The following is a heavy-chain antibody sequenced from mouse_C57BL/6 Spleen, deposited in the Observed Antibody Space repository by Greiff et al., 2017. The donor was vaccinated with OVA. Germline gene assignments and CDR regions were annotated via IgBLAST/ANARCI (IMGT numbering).Heavy chain of an antibody. Sequence: QVQLQQSGAELVRPGASVTLSCKASGYTFTDYEMHWVKQTPVHGLEWIGAIDPETGGTAYNQKFTGKAILTADKSSSTAYMELRSLTSEDSAVYYCTRGNYGSSPAWFAYWGQGTLVTVSA. J-gene: IGHJ3*01. D-gene: IGHD1-1*01. V-gene: IGHV1-15*01. CDR3: TRGNYGSSPAWFAY. CDR2: IDPETGGT. CDR1: GYTFTDYE.